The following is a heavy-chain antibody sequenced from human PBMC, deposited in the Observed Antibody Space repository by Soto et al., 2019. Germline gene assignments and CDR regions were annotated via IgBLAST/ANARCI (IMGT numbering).Heavy chain of an antibody. J-gene: IGHJ6*01. CDR1: GGTFSSYA. Sequence: VKVSCKASGGTFSSYAISWVRQAPGQGLEWMGGIIPIFGTANYAQKFQGRVTITADESTSTAYMELSSLRSEDTAVYYCARGLGYCSSTSCYLGDTNYYYYGMDVWGQGTKVTV. CDR2: IIPIFGTA. CDR3: ARGLGYCSSTSCYLGDTNYYYYGMDV. V-gene: IGHV1-69*13. D-gene: IGHD2-2*01.